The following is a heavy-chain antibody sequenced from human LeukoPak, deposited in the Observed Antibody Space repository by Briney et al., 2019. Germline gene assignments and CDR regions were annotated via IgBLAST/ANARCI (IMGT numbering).Heavy chain of an antibody. Sequence: SETLSLTCTVSGGSISSYYWSWIRQPPGKGLEWIGYIYYSGSTNYNPSLKSRVTISVDTSKNQFSLKLSSVTAADTAVYYCARVVAAAGYNWFDPWGQGTLATVSS. CDR2: IYYSGST. V-gene: IGHV4-59*01. CDR1: GGSISSYY. J-gene: IGHJ5*02. CDR3: ARVVAAAGYNWFDP. D-gene: IGHD6-13*01.